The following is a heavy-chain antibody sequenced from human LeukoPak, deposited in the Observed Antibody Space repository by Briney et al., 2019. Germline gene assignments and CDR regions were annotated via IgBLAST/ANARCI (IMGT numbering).Heavy chain of an antibody. CDR2: ISASGRTT. D-gene: IGHD2-15*01. CDR3: AKLCSGGSCYWNY. J-gene: IGHJ4*02. V-gene: IGHV3-23*01. Sequence: GASVRLSCAAAGFTFSSYAMSWVRQAPGKGLEWVSHISASGRTTDYADSVKGRFTISRDNSKNTVYLQMNSLRAEDTAVYYCAKLCSGGSCYWNYWGQGTLVTVSS. CDR1: GFTFSSYA.